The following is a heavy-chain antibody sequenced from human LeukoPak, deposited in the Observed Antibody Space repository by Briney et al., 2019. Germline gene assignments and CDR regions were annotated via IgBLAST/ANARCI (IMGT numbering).Heavy chain of an antibody. D-gene: IGHD2-2*01. V-gene: IGHV4-59*01. CDR2: IYNRGKT. CDR1: GGSMSGYY. J-gene: IGHJ5*02. Sequence: PSETLSLTCTVFGGSMSGYYWSWIRQPPGKGLEWIECIYNRGKTNYNPSLKSRVTISIDTAKNQFSLRLSSVTAADTALYYCARNRVPGGSWGQGTLVTVSS. CDR3: ARNRVPGGS.